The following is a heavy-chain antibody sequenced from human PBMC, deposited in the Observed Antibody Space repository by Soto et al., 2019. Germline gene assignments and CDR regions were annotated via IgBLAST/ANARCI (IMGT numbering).Heavy chain of an antibody. CDR1: GYTFTSYY. J-gene: IGHJ4*02. Sequence: QVSLVQSGAEVKKPGASVKVSCKASGYTFTSYYVHWVRQAPGQGLEWMGIINPSGATTTYAQNSQGGVPMTGDTSTSLFYRELSSLRSEDSAVYYCARSDCFSSSSSFKYWGQGTLVTVSS. CDR3: ARSDCFSSSSSFKY. D-gene: IGHD2-2*01. CDR2: INPSGATT. V-gene: IGHV1-46*01.